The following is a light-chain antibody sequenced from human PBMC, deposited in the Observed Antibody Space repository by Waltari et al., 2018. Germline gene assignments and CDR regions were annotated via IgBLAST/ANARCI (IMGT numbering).Light chain of an antibody. CDR2: EGS. V-gene: IGLV2-23*03. Sequence: QSALTKPASVSGSPGQSITISCTGTSSDVGSYNLVSWYQQHPGKAPKLMIYEGSKRPSGVSNRFSGSKSGNTASLTISGLQAEDEADYYCYSYAGSNTFVFGGGTKLTVL. CDR1: SSDVGSYNL. CDR3: YSYAGSNTFV. J-gene: IGLJ2*01.